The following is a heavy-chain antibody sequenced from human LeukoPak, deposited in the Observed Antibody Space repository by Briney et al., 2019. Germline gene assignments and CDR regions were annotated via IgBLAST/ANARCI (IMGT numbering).Heavy chain of an antibody. Sequence: PGGSLRLSCAASGFTFSSDDMNWVRQAPGRGLEWVSYISSTGFTIYYADSVKGRFTISRDNAKNSLYLQINSLRAEDTAVYYCARGSSHWGQGTLVTVSS. CDR2: ISSTGFTI. CDR1: GFTFSSDD. V-gene: IGHV3-48*03. CDR3: ARGSSH. J-gene: IGHJ4*02.